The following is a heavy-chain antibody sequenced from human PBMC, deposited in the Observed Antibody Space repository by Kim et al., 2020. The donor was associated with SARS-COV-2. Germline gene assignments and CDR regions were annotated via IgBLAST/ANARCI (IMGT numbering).Heavy chain of an antibody. CDR1: GGFISSGYD. J-gene: IGHJ4*02. Sequence: SETLSLTCTVSGGFISSGYDCGCIRHHQGTRLEWIASFSYRSSNYYNPPLNSRVTRTVETTKNKLFLLLASATAADTAIYYCGSRGASRRRFGYWSQG. CDR2: FSYRSSN. V-gene: IGHV4-39*01. CDR3: GSRGASRRRFGY. D-gene: IGHD5-12*01.